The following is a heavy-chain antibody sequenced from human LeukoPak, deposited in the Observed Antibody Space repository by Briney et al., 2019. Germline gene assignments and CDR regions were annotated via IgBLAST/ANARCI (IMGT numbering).Heavy chain of an antibody. V-gene: IGHV1-2*02. CDR2: INPNSGGT. Sequence: GASVKVSCKASGYTFTSYAMNWVRQAPGQGLEWMGWINPNSGGTNYAQKFQGRVTMTRDTSISTAYMELSRLRSDNTAVYYCARGLHEVVRGLLITGDFDYWGQGTLVTVSS. J-gene: IGHJ4*02. CDR3: ARGLHEVVRGLLITGDFDY. D-gene: IGHD3-10*01. CDR1: GYTFTSYA.